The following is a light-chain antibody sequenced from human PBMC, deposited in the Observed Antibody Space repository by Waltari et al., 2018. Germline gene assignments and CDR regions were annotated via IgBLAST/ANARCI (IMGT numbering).Light chain of an antibody. Sequence: QSALTQPASVSGSPGQSITISCTGTSRYVGSVNLFSWYQQHPGKAPKLMIYEGSKRPSGVSNRFSGSKSGNTASLTISGLQAEDEADYYCCSYAGSHVVFGGGTKLTVL. J-gene: IGLJ2*01. CDR2: EGS. V-gene: IGLV2-23*01. CDR1: SRYVGSVNL. CDR3: CSYAGSHVV.